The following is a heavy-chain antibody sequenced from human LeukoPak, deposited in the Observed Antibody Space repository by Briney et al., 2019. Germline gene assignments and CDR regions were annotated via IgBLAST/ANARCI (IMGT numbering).Heavy chain of an antibody. CDR1: GFTFSSYA. D-gene: IGHD2-2*01. V-gene: IGHV3-64D*06. CDR3: VKGRYCSSTSCFDYFDY. J-gene: IGHJ4*02. Sequence: GGSLRLSCSASGFTFSSYAMHWVRQAPGKGLEYVSAISSNGGSTYYADSVKGRFTISRDNSKNTLYLQMSSLRAEDTAVYYCVKGRYCSSTSCFDYFDYWGQGTLVTVSS. CDR2: ISSNGGST.